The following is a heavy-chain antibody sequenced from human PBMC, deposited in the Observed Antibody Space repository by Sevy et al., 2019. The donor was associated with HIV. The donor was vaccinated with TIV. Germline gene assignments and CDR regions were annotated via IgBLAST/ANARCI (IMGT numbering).Heavy chain of an antibody. V-gene: IGHV3-74*01. D-gene: IGHD6-19*01. J-gene: IGHJ4*02. CDR1: GFTFSKYW. CDR2: LNSHVNTT. Sequence: GGSLRLSCVASGFTFSKYWMHWVRQAPGKGLVWVSRLNSHVNTTDYADSVKGRFTISRDNANNILYLQMNSLRVEDTALYYCATLHLFQTPGMAVAGPVGWGQGTLVTVSS. CDR3: ATLHLFQTPGMAVAGPVG.